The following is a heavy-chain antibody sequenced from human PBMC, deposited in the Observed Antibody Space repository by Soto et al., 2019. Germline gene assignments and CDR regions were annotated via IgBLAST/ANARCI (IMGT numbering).Heavy chain of an antibody. J-gene: IGHJ4*02. Sequence: GGSLRLSCAASGFTFSSYWMHWVRQAPGKGLVWVSGINSEGGSTDYADSVKGRFIMSRDNAKNTLYLQMNSLRAEDTAVYYCARPRYDGSGTPFDHWGLGP. CDR1: GFTFSSYW. V-gene: IGHV3-74*01. CDR2: INSEGGST. CDR3: ARPRYDGSGTPFDH. D-gene: IGHD3-22*01.